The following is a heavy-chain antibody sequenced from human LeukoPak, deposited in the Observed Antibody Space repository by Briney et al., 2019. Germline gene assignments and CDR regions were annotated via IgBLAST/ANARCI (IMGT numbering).Heavy chain of an antibody. CDR3: ANHDFWSGHYSY. CDR2: IRYDGSNK. J-gene: IGHJ4*02. V-gene: IGHV3-30*02. CDR1: GFTFSSYG. Sequence: GGSLRLSCAASGFTFSSYGMHWVRQAPGKGLEWVAFIRYDGSNKYYADSVKGRFTISRDNSKNTLYLQMNSLRAEDTAVYYCANHDFWSGHYSYWGQGTLVTVSS. D-gene: IGHD3-3*01.